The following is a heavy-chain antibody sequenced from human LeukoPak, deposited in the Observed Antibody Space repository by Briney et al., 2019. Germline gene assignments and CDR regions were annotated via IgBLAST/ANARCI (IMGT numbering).Heavy chain of an antibody. Sequence: GGSLRLSCAASGFTFTTYAMSWVRQAPGKGLEWVSAISGSGDSTYYADSVKGRLTISRDNSKNTLYLQVNSLRAEDTAVYYCAKEWGAFDIWGQGTMVTVSS. CDR1: GFTFTTYA. CDR2: ISGSGDST. V-gene: IGHV3-23*01. D-gene: IGHD3-16*01. J-gene: IGHJ3*02. CDR3: AKEWGAFDI.